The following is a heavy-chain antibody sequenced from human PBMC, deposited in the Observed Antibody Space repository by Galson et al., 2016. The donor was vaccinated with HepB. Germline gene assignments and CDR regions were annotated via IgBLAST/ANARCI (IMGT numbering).Heavy chain of an antibody. J-gene: IGHJ5*02. CDR1: GFTFSRNW. CDR3: ARDSFTIFGVTPNWFDP. V-gene: IGHV3-33*07. D-gene: IGHD3-3*01. Sequence: SLRLSCAASGFTFSRNWMSWVRQAPGKGLEWVAVILYDGSKKYYADSVKGRFTISRDNSKNTLYLQMNSLRAEDTAVYYCARDSFTIFGVTPNWFDPWGQGTLVTVSS. CDR2: ILYDGSKK.